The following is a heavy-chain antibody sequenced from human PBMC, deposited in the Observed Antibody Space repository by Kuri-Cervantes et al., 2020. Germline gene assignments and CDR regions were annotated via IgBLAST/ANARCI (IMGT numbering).Heavy chain of an antibody. V-gene: IGHV3-48*01. CDR1: GFTFNAYS. CDR3: AKVVGSGSYRIDAFDI. Sequence: GESLKISCAASGFTFNAYSMNWVRQAPGKGLEWLSYISNTGGTIYYADSVKGRFTISRDNSKNTLYLQMNSLRAEDTAVYYCAKVVGSGSYRIDAFDIWGQGTMVTVSS. J-gene: IGHJ3*02. CDR2: ISNTGGTI. D-gene: IGHD3-10*01.